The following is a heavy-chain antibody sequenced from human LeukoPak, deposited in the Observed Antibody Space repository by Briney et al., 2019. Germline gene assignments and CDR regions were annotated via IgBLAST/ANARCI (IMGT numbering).Heavy chain of an antibody. V-gene: IGHV4-39*01. Sequence: IPSETLSLTCSVSGGSISTSRQYWVWIRQTPGKGLEWIGSLYYAGSTYNKPSLESRVTISIDTSKNQFSLRLTSVTAADTAVYFCARPFYSSGWYGAFDIWGPGTMVTVSS. D-gene: IGHD6-19*01. CDR2: LYYAGST. CDR3: ARPFYSSGWYGAFDI. CDR1: GGSISTSRQY. J-gene: IGHJ3*02.